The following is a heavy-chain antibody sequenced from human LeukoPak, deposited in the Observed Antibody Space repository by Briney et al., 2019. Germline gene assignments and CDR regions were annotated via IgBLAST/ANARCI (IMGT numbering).Heavy chain of an antibody. CDR1: GFTFSSYE. V-gene: IGHV3-48*03. Sequence: GGSLRLSCAASGFTFSSYEMNWVRQAPGKGLEWVSYISSSGSTIYYADSVKGRFTISRDNNKNSLYLQMNSLRTEDTALYYCAKELTVVAVAGSYFDYWGQGTLVTVSS. CDR3: AKELTVVAVAGSYFDY. CDR2: ISSSGSTI. D-gene: IGHD6-19*01. J-gene: IGHJ4*02.